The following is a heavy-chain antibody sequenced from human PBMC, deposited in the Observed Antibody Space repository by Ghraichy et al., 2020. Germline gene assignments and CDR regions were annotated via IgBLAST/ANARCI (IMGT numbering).Heavy chain of an antibody. Sequence: ASVKVSCKASGYSFTNNGIDWVRQAPEQGLEWMGWISGYNGDTKYAQKFQDRVTMTTDTSTSTAYMELRSLRSDDTAVYYCAREGGCRSTSCPLDLWGLGTLVTVSS. D-gene: IGHD2-2*01. V-gene: IGHV1-18*04. CDR3: AREGGCRSTSCPLDL. CDR2: ISGYNGDT. CDR1: GYSFTNNG. J-gene: IGHJ5*02.